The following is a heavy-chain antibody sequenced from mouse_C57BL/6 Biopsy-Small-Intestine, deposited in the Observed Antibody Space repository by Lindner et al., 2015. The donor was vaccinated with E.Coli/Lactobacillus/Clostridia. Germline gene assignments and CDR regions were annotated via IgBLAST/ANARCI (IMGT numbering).Heavy chain of an antibody. CDR1: GYTFTSYG. D-gene: IGHD1-1*01. CDR2: IYPRSGNT. Sequence: VQLQESGAELARPGASVKLSCKASGYTFTSYGISWVKQRTGQGLEWIGEIYPRSGNTYYNEKFKGKATLTADKSSSTAYMELRSLISEDSAVYFCAKITTVVATDWYFDVWGTGTTVTVSS. CDR3: AKITTVVATDWYFDV. V-gene: IGHV1-81*01. J-gene: IGHJ1*03.